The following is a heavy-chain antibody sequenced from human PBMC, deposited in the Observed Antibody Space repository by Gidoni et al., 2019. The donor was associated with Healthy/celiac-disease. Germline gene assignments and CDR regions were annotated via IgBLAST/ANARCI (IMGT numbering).Heavy chain of an antibody. CDR3: ARHVSTMVRGVITWFDP. CDR2: IYYRGST. D-gene: IGHD3-10*01. Sequence: QVQLQESGPGLVKPPETLSLTCTVTGGSIGSYYWSWIRQPPWKGLEWIGYIYYRGSTNYNPSLKSRVTISVDTSKNQFSLKLSSVTAADTAVYYCARHVSTMVRGVITWFDPWGQGTLVTVSS. J-gene: IGHJ5*02. V-gene: IGHV4-59*08. CDR1: GGSIGSYY.